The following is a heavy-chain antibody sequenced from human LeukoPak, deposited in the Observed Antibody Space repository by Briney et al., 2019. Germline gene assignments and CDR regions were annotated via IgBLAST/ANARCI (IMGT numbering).Heavy chain of an antibody. J-gene: IGHJ4*02. D-gene: IGHD3/OR15-3a*01. CDR3: ARSGTGDFDY. Sequence: GESLKISCKGSGYTFTSYWSGWVRQMPGEGLEWMGIIYPGDSDTRYSPSFEGQVTFSADKSISTAYLQWSSLKASDTAMYYCARSGTGDFDYWGQGTLVTVSS. CDR2: IYPGDSDT. CDR1: GYTFTSYW. V-gene: IGHV5-51*01.